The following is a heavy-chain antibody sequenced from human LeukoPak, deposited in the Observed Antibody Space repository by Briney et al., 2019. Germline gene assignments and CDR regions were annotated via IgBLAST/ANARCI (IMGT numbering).Heavy chain of an antibody. CDR3: ARGTGGEREYYYYYYYMDV. CDR2: IIPIFGTA. D-gene: IGHD1-1*01. V-gene: IGHV1-69*13. J-gene: IGHJ6*03. Sequence: ASVKVSCKASGGTFSSYAISWVRQAPGQGLEWMGGIIPIFGTANYAQKFQGRVTITADESTSTAYMELSSLRSEDTAVYCCARGTGGEREYYYYYYYMDVWGKGTTVTVSS. CDR1: GGTFSSYA.